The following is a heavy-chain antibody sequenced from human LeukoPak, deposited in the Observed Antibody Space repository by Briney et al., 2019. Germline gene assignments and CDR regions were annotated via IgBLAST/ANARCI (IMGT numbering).Heavy chain of an antibody. CDR2: IYSSGST. CDR1: GVSMSSYY. J-gene: IGHJ4*02. CDR3: AASIRRITVAGPSLDY. Sequence: PSETLSLTCTVSGVSMSSYYWSWLRQPAGKGLEWIGRIYSSGSTNYNPSLKSRVTMSVDTSKNQFSLKLSSVTAADTAVYYCAASIRRITVAGPSLDYWGQGTLVTVSS. D-gene: IGHD6-19*01. V-gene: IGHV4-4*07.